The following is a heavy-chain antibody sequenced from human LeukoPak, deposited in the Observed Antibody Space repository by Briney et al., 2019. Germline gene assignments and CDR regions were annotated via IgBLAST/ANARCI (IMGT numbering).Heavy chain of an antibody. D-gene: IGHD1-26*01. CDR3: ASSVMVGATSDAFDI. Sequence: ASVKVSCKASGYTFTGYYMHWVRQAPGQGLEWIGWINPNSGGTNFAQKFRGRVTMTRDTSISAAYMELSRLRSDDTAVYYCASSVMVGATSDAFDIWGQGTMVTVSS. J-gene: IGHJ3*02. CDR1: GYTFTGYY. V-gene: IGHV1-2*02. CDR2: INPNSGGT.